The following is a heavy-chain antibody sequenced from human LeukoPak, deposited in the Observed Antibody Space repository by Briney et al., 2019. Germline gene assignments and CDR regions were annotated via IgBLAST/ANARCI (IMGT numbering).Heavy chain of an antibody. J-gene: IGHJ4*02. D-gene: IGHD3-10*01. CDR3: AKDCGELLYRPFDY. CDR2: ISNDGSKI. V-gene: IGHV3-30*04. Sequence: GGSLRLSCAASGYTFRSYAIHWVRQAPARGLEGVAIISNDGSKIYYADSVKGRFTISRDNSKNTLYLQMNSLRAEDTAIYYCAKDCGELLYRPFDYWGQGTLVTVSS. CDR1: GYTFRSYA.